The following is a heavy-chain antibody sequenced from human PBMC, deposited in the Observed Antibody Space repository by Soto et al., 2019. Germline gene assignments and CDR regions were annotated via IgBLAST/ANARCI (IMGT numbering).Heavy chain of an antibody. V-gene: IGHV3-74*01. CDR2: VNSDGSST. CDR3: AKAGDWNYVYDF. D-gene: IGHD1-7*01. J-gene: IGHJ4*02. CDR1: GFTFTHYR. Sequence: LRLSCAASGFTFTHYRIHWVRQAPGKGLGWVSRVNSDGSSTNYADAVKGRFTISRDNSKNMAYLQMNNLTVEDTGVYYCAKAGDWNYVYDFWGQGTLVTVSS.